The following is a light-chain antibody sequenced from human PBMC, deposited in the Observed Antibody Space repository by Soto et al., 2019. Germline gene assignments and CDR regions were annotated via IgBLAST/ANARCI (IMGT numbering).Light chain of an antibody. V-gene: IGKV3-15*01. Sequence: ITQAPASVTVSQGEGATLSCRASQSVSSNLAWYQQKPGQAPRLLIHGASTRATGFPARFSGSGSGTDFTLTISSLQSEDFAVYYCQQYKKWPRPFGQGTKVDI. CDR2: GAS. J-gene: IGKJ1*01. CDR1: QSVSSN. CDR3: QQYKKWPRP.